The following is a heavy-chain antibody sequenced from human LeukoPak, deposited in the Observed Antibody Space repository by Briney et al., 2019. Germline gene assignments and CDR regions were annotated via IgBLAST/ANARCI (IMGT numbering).Heavy chain of an antibody. CDR2: INPSGGST. CDR3: ARIGGYGSGSYYSNADAFDI. Sequence: GASVKVSCKASGYTFTSYYMHWVRQAPGQGLEWMGIINPSGGSTSYAQKFQGRVTMTRDTSTSTVYMELSSLRSEDTAVYYCARIGGYGSGSYYSNADAFDIWGQGTMGTVSS. J-gene: IGHJ3*02. V-gene: IGHV1-46*01. D-gene: IGHD3-10*01. CDR1: GYTFTSYY.